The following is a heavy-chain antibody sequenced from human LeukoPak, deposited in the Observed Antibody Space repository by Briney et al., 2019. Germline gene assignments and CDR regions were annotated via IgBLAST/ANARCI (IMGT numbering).Heavy chain of an antibody. CDR1: GFTFSNYW. V-gene: IGHV3-74*01. CDR2: INSDGSTT. D-gene: IGHD2-21*01. CDR3: AKAVGNPPYYFDY. Sequence: GGSLRLSCAASGFTFSNYWMHWVRQAPGKGLVWVSRINSDGSTTNYADSVKGRFTISRDNAKNTLYLQMNSLRAEDTAVYYCAKAVGNPPYYFDYWGQGTLVTVSS. J-gene: IGHJ4*02.